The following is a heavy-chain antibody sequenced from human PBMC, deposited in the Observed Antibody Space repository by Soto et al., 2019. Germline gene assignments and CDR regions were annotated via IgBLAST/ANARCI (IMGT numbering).Heavy chain of an antibody. CDR2: INHSGST. D-gene: IGHD4-4*01. CDR1: GGSFSGYY. J-gene: IGHJ4*02. Sequence: QVQLQQWGAGLLKPSETLSLTCAVYGGSFSGYYLSWIRQPPGKGLEWIGEINHSGSTNYNPSLKSRVTISVDTSKNLFSLKLSSVTAADTALYYCARRPVGNSAIDYWGQGTLVTVSS. V-gene: IGHV4-34*01. CDR3: ARRPVGNSAIDY.